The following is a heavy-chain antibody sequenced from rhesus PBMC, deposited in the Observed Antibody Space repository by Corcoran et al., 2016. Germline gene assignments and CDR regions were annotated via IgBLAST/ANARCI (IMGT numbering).Heavy chain of an antibody. Sequence: QVQLKESGPGLVKPSETLSLTCPVSCDSIISGYAWSWIPQPPGKGLEWSGYIGVYYNPSRKSRVTISKDTSKNQSSLNLTSVTAADTAVYYGASGLNYGAPNFGLDSWGQGVVVTVSS. CDR2: IGV. CDR1: CDSIISGYA. V-gene: IGHV4-127*01. J-gene: IGHJ6*01. CDR3: ASGLNYGAPNFGLDS. D-gene: IGHD1-26*01.